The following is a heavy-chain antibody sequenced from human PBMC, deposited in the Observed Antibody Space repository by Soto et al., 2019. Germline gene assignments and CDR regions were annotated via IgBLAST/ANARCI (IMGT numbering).Heavy chain of an antibody. CDR1: GFTFSNAW. J-gene: IGHJ4*02. V-gene: IGHV3-15*01. D-gene: IGHD3-22*01. CDR2: IKSKTDGGTT. Sequence: GGSLRLSCAASGFTFSNAWMSWVRQAPGKGLEWVGRIKSKTDGGTTDYAAPVKGRFTISRDDSKNTLYLQMNSLKTEDTAVYYCTTEYYYDSSGYYRLDYWGQGTLVTVSS. CDR3: TTEYYYDSSGYYRLDY.